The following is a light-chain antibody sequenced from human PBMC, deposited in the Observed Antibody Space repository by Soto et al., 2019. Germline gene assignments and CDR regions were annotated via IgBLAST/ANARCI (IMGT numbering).Light chain of an antibody. J-gene: IGLJ2*01. CDR2: DVS. Sequence: QSVLTQPRSVSGSPGQSVTISCTGTSSDVGGYNYVSWYQQHPGKAPKLIIYDVSKRPSGVPDRFSGSKSGNTASLAISGLQSDDEADYYCAAWDDSLNGLVFGGGTKLTVL. CDR1: SSDVGGYNY. V-gene: IGLV2-11*01. CDR3: AAWDDSLNGLV.